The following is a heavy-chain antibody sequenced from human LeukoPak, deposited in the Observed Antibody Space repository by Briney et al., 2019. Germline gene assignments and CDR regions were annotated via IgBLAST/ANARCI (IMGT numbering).Heavy chain of an antibody. J-gene: IGHJ4*02. V-gene: IGHV3-23*01. CDR1: GFTFGSYA. Sequence: GGSLRLSCAASGFTFGSYAMSWVRQAPGKGLEWVSAISGSGGSTYYADSVKGRFTISRDNSKNTLYLQMNSLRAEDTAVYYCAKDGFEDLYCSSTSCPPYYFDYWGQGTLVTVSS. CDR3: AKDGFEDLYCSSTSCPPYYFDY. D-gene: IGHD2-2*01. CDR2: ISGSGGST.